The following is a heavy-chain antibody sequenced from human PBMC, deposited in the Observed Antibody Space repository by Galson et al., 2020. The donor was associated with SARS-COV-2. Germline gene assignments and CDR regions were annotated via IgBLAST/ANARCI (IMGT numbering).Heavy chain of an antibody. CDR1: GESFSGHY. CDR3: ARGHYQISMLVVVFTGGAFYFDF. CDR2: IAQSGSV. Sequence: SETLSLTCAVYGESFSGHYWSWVRQPPGKGLEWIGEIAQSGSVNYSPSLKSRVTISVDTSKNQFSLKLRSMTAADRGVYYCARGHYQISMLVVVFTGGAFYFDFWGQGTLVTVSS. V-gene: IGHV4-34*01. D-gene: IGHD3-22*01. J-gene: IGHJ4*02.